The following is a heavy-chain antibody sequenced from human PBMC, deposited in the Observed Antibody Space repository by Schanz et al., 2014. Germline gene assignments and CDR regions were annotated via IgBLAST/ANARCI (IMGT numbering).Heavy chain of an antibody. J-gene: IGHJ4*02. CDR2: FIPILDVG. CDR3: ARDEMDLPRSLFVF. D-gene: IGHD2-2*01. CDR1: GGTFNSYT. Sequence: QVQLVQSGAEVKKPGSSVKVSCTASGGTFNSYTISWVRQARGQGLEWVGRFIPILDVGNYAQQFQGRVTNTADKSTSTAYMDLSSLRPEDTAVYYCARDEMDLPRSLFVFWGQGTLVTVSS. V-gene: IGHV1-69*08.